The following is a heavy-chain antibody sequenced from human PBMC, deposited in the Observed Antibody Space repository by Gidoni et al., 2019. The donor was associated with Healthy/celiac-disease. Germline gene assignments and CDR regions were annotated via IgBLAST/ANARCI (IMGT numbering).Heavy chain of an antibody. Sequence: KPGSSVKVSCKASGGTFSSYAISWVRQAPGQGLEWMGRIIPILGIANYAQKFQGRVTITADKSTSTAYIELSSLRSEDTAVYYCARTGGHEFGELSGPPDYWGQGTLVTVSS. D-gene: IGHD3-10*01. J-gene: IGHJ4*02. CDR3: ARTGGHEFGELSGPPDY. CDR2: IIPILGIA. CDR1: GGTFSSYA. V-gene: IGHV1-69*04.